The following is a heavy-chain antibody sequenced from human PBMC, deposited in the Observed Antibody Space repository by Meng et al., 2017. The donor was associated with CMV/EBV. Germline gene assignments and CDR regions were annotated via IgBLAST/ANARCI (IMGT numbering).Heavy chain of an antibody. CDR1: GFTFSSYS. J-gene: IGHJ4*02. CDR3: ARDEGGGIG. Sequence: GESLKISCAASGFTFSSYSMNWVRQAPGKGLEWVSSISSSSSYIYYADSVKGRFTISRDNAKNSLYLQMNGLRAEDTAVYYCARDEGGGIGWGQGTPVTVSS. V-gene: IGHV3-21*01. CDR2: ISSSSSYI. D-gene: IGHD2-15*01.